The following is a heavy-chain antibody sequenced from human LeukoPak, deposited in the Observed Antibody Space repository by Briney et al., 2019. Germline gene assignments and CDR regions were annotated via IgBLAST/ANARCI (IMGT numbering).Heavy chain of an antibody. CDR1: GDSVSSNSAA. V-gene: IGHV6-1*01. CDR3: ARRSTEAYSMDY. D-gene: IGHD1-26*01. CDR2: TYCRCKWYT. J-gene: IGHJ4*02. Sequence: SQTLSLTCAISGDSVSSNSAAWNWIRQSPSRGLEWLGRTYCRCKWYTDYAVSVKSRFTITTDTSKNQFSLQMNSVTAEDTAVYYCARRSTEAYSMDYWGQGNLVTVSS.